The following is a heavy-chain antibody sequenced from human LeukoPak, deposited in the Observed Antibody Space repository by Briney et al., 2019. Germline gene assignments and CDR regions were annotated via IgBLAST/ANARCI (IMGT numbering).Heavy chain of an antibody. J-gene: IGHJ4*02. CDR1: GFTFSSYA. CDR3: ARLSPSEGSTNYRPSDY. Sequence: GGSLRLSCAASGFTFSSYAMSWVRQAPGKGLEWVSAISGSGGSTYYADSVKGRFTISRDNSKNTLYLQMNSLRAEDTAVYYCARLSPSEGSTNYRPSDYWSQGTLVIVSS. CDR2: ISGSGGST. V-gene: IGHV3-23*01. D-gene: IGHD4/OR15-4a*01.